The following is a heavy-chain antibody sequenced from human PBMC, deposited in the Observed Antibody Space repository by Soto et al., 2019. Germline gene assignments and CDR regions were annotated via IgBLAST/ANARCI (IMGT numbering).Heavy chain of an antibody. V-gene: IGHV4-59*01. J-gene: IGHJ6*02. Sequence: QVQLQESGPGLVKPSETLSLTCTVSGGSISSYYWSWIRQPPGKGLEWIGYIYYSGSTNYNPSLTIPVTISVDTSKNQFSLKLSSVTAADTAVYYCARGGLLWFGETNYYYYGMDVWGQGTTVTVSS. CDR3: ARGGLLWFGETNYYYYGMDV. D-gene: IGHD3-10*01. CDR1: GGSISSYY. CDR2: IYYSGST.